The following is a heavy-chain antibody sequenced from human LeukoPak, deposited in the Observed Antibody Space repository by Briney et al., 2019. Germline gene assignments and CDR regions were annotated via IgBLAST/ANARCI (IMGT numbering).Heavy chain of an antibody. CDR2: IKSASAGGTI. Sequence: PGGSLRLSCAGSGFTFTNTWMSGVGQAPGKGLEWVGRIKSASAGGTIDYAAPVKGRFTISRDDSRSTAYLQMNSLKAEDTAVYYFATLYTPQYPFVLYFCGQGTMVTVSS. J-gene: IGHJ3*01. D-gene: IGHD2-2*02. V-gene: IGHV3-15*01. CDR3: ATLYTPQYPFVLYF. CDR1: GFTFTNTW.